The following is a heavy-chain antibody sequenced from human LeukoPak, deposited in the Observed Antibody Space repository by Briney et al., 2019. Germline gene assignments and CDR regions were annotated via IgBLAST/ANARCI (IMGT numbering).Heavy chain of an antibody. CDR1: GFTFSSYE. V-gene: IGHV3-48*03. D-gene: IGHD1-26*01. CDR2: ISSSGSTI. CDR3: ARGGSYLSAFDI. Sequence: PGGSLRLSCAASGFTFSSYEMNWVRQAPGKGLEWVSYISSSGSTIYYADSVKGRFTISRDNAKNTLYLQMNSPRAEDTAVYYCARGGSYLSAFDIWGQGTMVTVSS. J-gene: IGHJ3*02.